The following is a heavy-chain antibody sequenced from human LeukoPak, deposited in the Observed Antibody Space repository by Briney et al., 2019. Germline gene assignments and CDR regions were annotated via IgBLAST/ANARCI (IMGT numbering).Heavy chain of an antibody. J-gene: IGHJ4*02. Sequence: PSETLSLTCTVSGGSISSYYWSWIRQPPGKGLEWIGYIYYSGSTNYNPSLKSRVTKSVDPSKNQFSLKLSSVTAADTAVYYCAGSSGWYPIDYWGQGTLVTVSS. CDR3: AGSSGWYPIDY. CDR1: GGSISSYY. CDR2: IYYSGST. D-gene: IGHD6-19*01. V-gene: IGHV4-59*01.